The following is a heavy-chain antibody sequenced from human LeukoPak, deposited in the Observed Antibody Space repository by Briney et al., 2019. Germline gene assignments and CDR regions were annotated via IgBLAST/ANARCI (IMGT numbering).Heavy chain of an antibody. V-gene: IGHV4-61*08. J-gene: IGHJ3*02. CDR3: AREGVSTSGPHDAFDI. Sequence: PSETLSLTCTVSGGSISSGGHYWSWIRQHPGKGLEWIGYIYYSGSTNYNPSLKSRVTISVDTSKNQFSLKLSSVTAADTAVYYCAREGVSTSGPHDAFDIWGQGTMVTVSS. CDR1: GGSISSGGHY. D-gene: IGHD2-2*01. CDR2: IYYSGST.